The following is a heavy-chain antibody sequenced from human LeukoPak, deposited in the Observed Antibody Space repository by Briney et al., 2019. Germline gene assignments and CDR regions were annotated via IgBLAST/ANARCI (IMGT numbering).Heavy chain of an antibody. Sequence: GGSLRLSCAASGFTFRSYWMSWVRQAPGKGLEWVANTNQGGSVKYYVDSVKGRFTISRDYAKNLLYVQMNSLREQDTVVYYCARVGYSGWNLEYWGQGTLVTVSS. CDR1: GFTFRSYW. V-gene: IGHV3-7*01. D-gene: IGHD6-19*01. CDR3: ARVGYSGWNLEY. J-gene: IGHJ4*02. CDR2: TNQGGSVK.